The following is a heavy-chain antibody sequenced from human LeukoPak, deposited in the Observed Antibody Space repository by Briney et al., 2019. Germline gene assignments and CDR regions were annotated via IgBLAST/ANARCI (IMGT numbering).Heavy chain of an antibody. J-gene: IGHJ6*03. Sequence: PSETLSLTCTVSDGSISSYYWSWIRQTAGKGLGWIGRIYISGSTNYNPSLESRVTMSIDTSKNQFSLKLRSVTAADTAVYYCTRELRPDVYYFYYMDVWGKGITVTVSS. V-gene: IGHV4-4*07. CDR1: DGSISSYY. D-gene: IGHD2-15*01. CDR2: IYISGST. CDR3: TRELRPDVYYFYYMDV.